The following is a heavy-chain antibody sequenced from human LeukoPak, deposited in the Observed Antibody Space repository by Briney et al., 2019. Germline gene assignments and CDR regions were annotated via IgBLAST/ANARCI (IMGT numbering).Heavy chain of an antibody. V-gene: IGHV1-69-2*01. CDR2: VDPEDGET. CDR1: GYTFTDYY. CDR3: ATVVYNGDAFDI. D-gene: IGHD1-1*01. J-gene: IGHJ3*02. Sequence: GASVNISCKASGYTFTDYYMHWVQQAPGKGLEWMGRVDPEDGETIYAEKFQGRVTITADTSTDTAYMELSSLRSEDTAVYYCATVVYNGDAFDIWGQGTTVTVSS.